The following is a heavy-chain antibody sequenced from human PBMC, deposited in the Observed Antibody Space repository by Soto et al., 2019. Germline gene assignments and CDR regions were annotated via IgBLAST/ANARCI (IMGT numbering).Heavy chain of an antibody. CDR2: ISAGGST. CDR1: AFSVTTTY. CDR3: ARGTWGISWPNFFDF. Sequence: EVRLVESGGGLIQPGGSLRLSCTAPAFSVTTTYMSWVRQAPGKGLEWVSLISAGGSTSYADSVKGRFTVSRDNSNNTLFLQLNSLRVEDTAVYYCARGTWGISWPNFFDFWGQGVLVTVSS. V-gene: IGHV3-53*01. D-gene: IGHD6-13*01. J-gene: IGHJ4*02.